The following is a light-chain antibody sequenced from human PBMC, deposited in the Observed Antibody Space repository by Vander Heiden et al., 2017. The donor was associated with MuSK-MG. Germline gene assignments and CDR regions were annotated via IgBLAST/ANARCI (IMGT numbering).Light chain of an antibody. V-gene: IGKV1-9*01. CDR1: QGISSY. Sequence: DIQLTQSPSFLSASVGDRVTITCRASQGISSYLAWDQQRPGKAPNLLIYAASTLKSGVQSRFSGSGSGTEFTLTSSSLQTEDFATYYCQYLHTYTFGQGTKLEIK. CDR3: QYLHTYT. CDR2: AAS. J-gene: IGKJ2*01.